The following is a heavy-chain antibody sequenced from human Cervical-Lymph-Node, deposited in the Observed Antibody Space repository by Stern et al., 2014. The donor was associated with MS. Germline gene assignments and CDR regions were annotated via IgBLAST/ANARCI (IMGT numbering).Heavy chain of an antibody. CDR1: GFTFSNYG. D-gene: IGHD1-7*01. Sequence: VQSGGGVVQPGRSLRLSCAASGFTFSNYGMHWVRQAPGKGLEWLAVKWYDGNKKYYADSVKGRFTISRDNSKNALFLQMSSLTAEDTALYYCARGNWNYEGMGYWGQGTLVTVSS. CDR3: ARGNWNYEGMGY. CDR2: KWYDGNKK. V-gene: IGHV3-33*01. J-gene: IGHJ4*02.